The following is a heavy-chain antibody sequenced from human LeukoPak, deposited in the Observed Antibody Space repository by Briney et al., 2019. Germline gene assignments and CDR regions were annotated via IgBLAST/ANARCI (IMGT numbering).Heavy chain of an antibody. CDR1: GFTFDDYA. D-gene: IGHD3-3*01. Sequence: SLRLSRAASGFTFDDYAMHWVRQAPGKGLEWVSGISWNSGSIGYADSVKGRFTISRDNAKNSLYLQMNSLRAEDTALYYCALGMASDGCMDVWGQGTTVTVSS. CDR2: ISWNSGSI. CDR3: ALGMASDGCMDV. J-gene: IGHJ6*02. V-gene: IGHV3-9*01.